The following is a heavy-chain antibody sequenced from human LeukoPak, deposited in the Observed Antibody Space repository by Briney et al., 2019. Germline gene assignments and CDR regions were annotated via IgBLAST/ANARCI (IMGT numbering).Heavy chain of an antibody. CDR3: AREIFLGYYYMDV. D-gene: IGHD3-3*01. Sequence: SETLSLTCTVPGGSISSYYWSWIRQPPGKGLEWIGYIYYSGSTNYNPSLKSRVTISVDTSKNQFSLKLSSVTAADTAVYYCAREIFLGYYYMDVWGKGTTVTISS. J-gene: IGHJ6*03. V-gene: IGHV4-59*12. CDR2: IYYSGST. CDR1: GGSISSYY.